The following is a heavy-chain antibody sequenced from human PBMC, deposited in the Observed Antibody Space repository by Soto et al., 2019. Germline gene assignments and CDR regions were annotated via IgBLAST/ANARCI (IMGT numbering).Heavy chain of an antibody. CDR2: ITYNGDNT. Sequence: GGSLRLSCAASGFTCRSYGMTWVRQSPGKGLEWVSVITYNGDNTYYADSVKGRFTISRDNSKDTVHLQMNSLRAEDTAVYYCARYIRGPTVFYFDFWGPGVLVTVSS. V-gene: IGHV3-23*01. J-gene: IGHJ4*02. CDR3: ARYIRGPTVFYFDF. CDR1: GFTCRSYG. D-gene: IGHD5-18*01.